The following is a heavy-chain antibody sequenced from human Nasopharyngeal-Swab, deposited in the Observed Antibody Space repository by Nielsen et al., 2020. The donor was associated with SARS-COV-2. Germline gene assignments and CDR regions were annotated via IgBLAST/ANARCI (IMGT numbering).Heavy chain of an antibody. CDR1: GFTFSSYA. CDR2: INGSGGST. Sequence: GGSLRLSCAAAGFTFSSYAMSWVRQAPGEGLEWVSAINGSGGSTYYADSVKGRFTISRDNSKNTLYLQMNSLRAEDTAVYYCAKERDYYDSSGSDFDYWGQGTLVTVSS. D-gene: IGHD3-22*01. CDR3: AKERDYYDSSGSDFDY. J-gene: IGHJ4*02. V-gene: IGHV3-23*01.